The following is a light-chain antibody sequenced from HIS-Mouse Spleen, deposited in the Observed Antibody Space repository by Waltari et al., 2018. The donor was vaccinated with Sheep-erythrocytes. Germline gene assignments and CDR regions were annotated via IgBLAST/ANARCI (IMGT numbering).Light chain of an antibody. Sequence: QSVLTQPPSVSGSPGQRVTISCTGSSSTIRAGSDVPWYQQLPGTAPKLLIYGNSNRPSGVPDRFSGSKSGTSASLAITGLQAEDEADYYCQSYDSSLSGYVVFGGGTKLTVL. CDR2: GNS. V-gene: IGLV1-40*01. CDR3: QSYDSSLSGYVV. CDR1: SSTIRAGSD. J-gene: IGLJ2*01.